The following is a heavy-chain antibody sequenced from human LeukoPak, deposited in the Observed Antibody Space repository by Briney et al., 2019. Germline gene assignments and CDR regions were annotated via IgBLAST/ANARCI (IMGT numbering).Heavy chain of an antibody. V-gene: IGHV4-59*01. CDR3: ARDIYGSFDY. CDR2: IYYSGST. J-gene: IGHJ4*02. CDR1: GGSISSYY. Sequence: SETLSLTCTVSGGSISSYYWSWIRQPPGEGLEWIGYIYYSGSTNYNPSLKSRVTISIDTSKNQSSLRLSSVTAADTAVYYCARDIYGSFDYWGQGTLVTVSS. D-gene: IGHD2-15*01.